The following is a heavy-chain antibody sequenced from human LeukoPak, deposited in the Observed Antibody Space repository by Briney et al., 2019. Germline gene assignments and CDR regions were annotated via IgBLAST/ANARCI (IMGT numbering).Heavy chain of an antibody. Sequence: PSETLSLTCTVSGGSISSSSYYWSWIRQPPGKGLEWIGYIYYSGSTNYNPSLKSRVTISVDTSKNQFSLKLSSVTAADTAVYYCARTERGYSYGYVRWFDPWGQGTLVTVSS. CDR1: GGSISSSSYY. J-gene: IGHJ5*02. CDR3: ARTERGYSYGYVRWFDP. D-gene: IGHD5-18*01. V-gene: IGHV4-61*01. CDR2: IYYSGST.